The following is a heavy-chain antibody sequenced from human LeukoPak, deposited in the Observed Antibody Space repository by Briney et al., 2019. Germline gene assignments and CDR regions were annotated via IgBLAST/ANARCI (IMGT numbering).Heavy chain of an antibody. CDR1: GFTFSNYV. J-gene: IGHJ4*02. CDR3: ARGAQLTKSYDY. D-gene: IGHD1-1*01. Sequence: PGGSLRLSCAASGFTFSNYVMHWVRQAPGKGLEYVSGISTNGESTHYANSVKGRFTISRDNSKNTLFLQMGRLRVEDMAVYYCARGAQLTKSYDYWGQGTLVTVSS. V-gene: IGHV3-64*01. CDR2: ISTNGEST.